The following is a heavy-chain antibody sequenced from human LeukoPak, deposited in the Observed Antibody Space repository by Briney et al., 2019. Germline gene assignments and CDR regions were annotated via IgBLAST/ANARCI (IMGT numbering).Heavy chain of an antibody. Sequence: SETLSLTCTVSGGSITSSSYYWGWIRQPPGKGLEWIGNIYYSGSTYYTPSLKSRVTMSVDTSKNQFSLKLSSVTASDTAVYYCASYGGNIWFDPWGQGTLVTVSS. D-gene: IGHD4-23*01. CDR2: IYYSGST. CDR3: ASYGGNIWFDP. V-gene: IGHV4-39*01. J-gene: IGHJ5*02. CDR1: GGSITSSSYY.